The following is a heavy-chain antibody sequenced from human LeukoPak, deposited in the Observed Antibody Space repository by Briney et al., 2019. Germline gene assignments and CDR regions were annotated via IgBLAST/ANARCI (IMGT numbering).Heavy chain of an antibody. CDR1: GDSMRGYY. J-gene: IGHJ4*02. Sequence: SETLSLTCTVSGDSMRGYYWSWIRQPPGKGLGWIGDIHYSGTTDYNPSLKSRVTISVDTSKNQFSLKLNSVTAADTAVYYCARDLRVVVTAIFDFWGQGTLVTVSS. CDR2: IHYSGTT. D-gene: IGHD2-21*02. CDR3: ARDLRVVVTAIFDF. V-gene: IGHV4-59*12.